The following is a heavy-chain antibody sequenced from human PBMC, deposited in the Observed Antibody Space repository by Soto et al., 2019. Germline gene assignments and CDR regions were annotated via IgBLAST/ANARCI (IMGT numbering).Heavy chain of an antibody. CDR1: GGSISSDNHF. J-gene: IGHJ3*01. D-gene: IGHD2-15*01. CDR2: IFYSGSA. CDR3: ARELSTPVHQGADDAFEL. V-gene: IGHV4-30-4*01. Sequence: QVQLQEAGPGLVKPSQTLSLTCIVSGGSISSDNHFWSRIRQPPGKGLEWIGYIFYSGSAYYSSSLKSRVSISIDTSKNQFFLNLSSVTAADTAMYYCARELSTPVHQGADDAFELWGQGTMVTVSS.